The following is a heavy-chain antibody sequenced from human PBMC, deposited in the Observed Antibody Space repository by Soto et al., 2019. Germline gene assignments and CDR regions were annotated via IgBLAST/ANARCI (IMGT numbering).Heavy chain of an antibody. J-gene: IGHJ6*03. D-gene: IGHD4-17*01. Sequence: PGGSLRLSCEASVFTFRSDSMKWVGQASGKGLEWVSYLSTSSNTTYSADSVKGRFPISRDNARNSLSLQMDSPRAEDTAVYYCARGRCVRCGADVWRKGTTVTASS. CDR2: LSTSSNTT. V-gene: IGHV3-48*04. CDR3: ARGRCVRCGADV. CDR1: VFTFRSDS.